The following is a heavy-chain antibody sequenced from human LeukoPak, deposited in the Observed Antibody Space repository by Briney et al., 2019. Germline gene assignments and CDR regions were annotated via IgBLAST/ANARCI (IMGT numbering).Heavy chain of an antibody. V-gene: IGHV3-23*01. CDR2: IHGSRGGT. CDR1: GFTFSDYA. J-gene: IGHJ4*02. D-gene: IGHD6-19*01. CDR3: AKIALSWVAGTIDY. Sequence: GGSLRLSCAASGFTFSDYAMSWVRQAPGKGLDWVSGIHGSRGGTYYSHSVKGRLTVSRDNSKNTLYLQMNSLRAEDTAVYYCAKIALSWVAGTIDYWGQGTLVTVSS.